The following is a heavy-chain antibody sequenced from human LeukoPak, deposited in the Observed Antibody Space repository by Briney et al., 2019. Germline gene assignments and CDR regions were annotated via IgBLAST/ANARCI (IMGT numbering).Heavy chain of an antibody. J-gene: IGHJ4*02. Sequence: SETLSLTCAVYGGSFSGYYWSWIRQPPGKGLEWIGEINHSGSTNYNPSLKSRVTISVDKSKNQFSLKLSSVTAADTAVYYCARDARGSSGYQDDYWGQGTLVTVSS. CDR1: GGSFSGYY. V-gene: IGHV4-34*01. CDR3: ARDARGSSGYQDDY. D-gene: IGHD3-22*01. CDR2: INHSGST.